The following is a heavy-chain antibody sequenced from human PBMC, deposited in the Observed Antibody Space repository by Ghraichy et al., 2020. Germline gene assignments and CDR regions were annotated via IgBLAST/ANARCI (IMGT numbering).Heavy chain of an antibody. CDR1: GGSISSYY. J-gene: IGHJ3*02. CDR3: AREDEFYDSSGYPQGSGAFDI. CDR2: IYYSGST. Sequence: SETLSLTCTVSGGSISSYYWSWIRQPPGKGLEWIGYIYYSGSTNYNPSLKSRVTISVDTSKNQFSLKLSSVTAADTAVYYCAREDEFYDSSGYPQGSGAFDIWGQGTMVTVSS. D-gene: IGHD3-22*01. V-gene: IGHV4-59*01.